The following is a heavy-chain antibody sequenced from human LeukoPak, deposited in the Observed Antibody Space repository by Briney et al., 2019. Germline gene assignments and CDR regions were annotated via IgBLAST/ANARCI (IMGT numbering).Heavy chain of an antibody. CDR3: ASDRVLGSGSLDN. CDR2: IRGDGYDT. V-gene: IGHV3-74*01. Sequence: GGSLRLSCTASGFRFSDFWMHWVRQAPGKGLAWVSRIRGDGYDTNYADSVKGRFTISRDNAQNTLYLQMNSLRAEDTAVYYCASDRVLGSGSLDNWGQGTLVTVSS. D-gene: IGHD3-10*01. CDR1: GFRFSDFW. J-gene: IGHJ4*02.